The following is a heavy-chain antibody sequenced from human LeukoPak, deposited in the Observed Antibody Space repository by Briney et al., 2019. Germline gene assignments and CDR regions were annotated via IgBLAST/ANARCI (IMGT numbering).Heavy chain of an antibody. V-gene: IGHV4-38-2*02. CDR3: ARHVTVTRSLDY. Sequence: SETLSLTCTVSGYSISSGYYWGWIRQPPGKGLEWIGSIYHSGSTYYNPSLKSRVTISVDTSKNQFSLKLSSVTAADTAVYYCARHVTVTRSLDYWGQGTLVTVSS. J-gene: IGHJ4*02. D-gene: IGHD4-17*01. CDR2: IYHSGST. CDR1: GYSISSGYY.